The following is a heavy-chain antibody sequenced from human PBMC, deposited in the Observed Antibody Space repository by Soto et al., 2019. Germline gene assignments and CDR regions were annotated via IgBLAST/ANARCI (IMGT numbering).Heavy chain of an antibody. D-gene: IGHD2-15*01. V-gene: IGHV3-30*18. CDR2: ISYDGSNK. J-gene: IGHJ6*02. Sequence: GGSLRLSCAASGFTFSSYGMHWVRQAPGKGLEWVAVISYDGSNKYYADSVKGRFTISRDNSKNTLYLQMNSLRAEDTAVYYCAKAVHCSGGSCYYYYYYYGMDVWGQGTTVTV. CDR3: AKAVHCSGGSCYYYYYYYGMDV. CDR1: GFTFSSYG.